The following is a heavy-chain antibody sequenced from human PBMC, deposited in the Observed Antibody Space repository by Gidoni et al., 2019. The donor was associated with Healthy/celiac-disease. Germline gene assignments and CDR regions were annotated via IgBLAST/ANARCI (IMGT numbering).Heavy chain of an antibody. CDR1: GGTFSSYT. CDR3: AREATIFVVVIRHYYYYGMDV. V-gene: IGHV1-69*08. D-gene: IGHD3-3*01. Sequence: QVQLVQSGAEVKKPGSSVKVSCKASGGTFSSYTISWVRQPPGQGLECMGRIIPILGIANYAQNFQGRVTITADKSTSTAYMELSSLRSEDTAVYYCAREATIFVVVIRHYYYYGMDVWGQGTTVTVSS. J-gene: IGHJ6*02. CDR2: IIPILGIA.